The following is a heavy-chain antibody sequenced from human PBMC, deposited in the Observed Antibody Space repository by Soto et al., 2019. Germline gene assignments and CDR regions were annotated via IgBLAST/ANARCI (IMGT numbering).Heavy chain of an antibody. D-gene: IGHD6-19*01. CDR3: AKYSSGWYHPFDY. Sequence: EVQQLESGGGLVQPGGSLRLSCAASGFTFSSYAMSWVRQAPGKGLEWVSAISGSGGSTYYADSVKGRFTISRDNSKNTLYLQMNSLRAEDTAVYYCAKYSSGWYHPFDYWGQGTLVTVSS. V-gene: IGHV3-23*01. CDR1: GFTFSSYA. CDR2: ISGSGGST. J-gene: IGHJ4*02.